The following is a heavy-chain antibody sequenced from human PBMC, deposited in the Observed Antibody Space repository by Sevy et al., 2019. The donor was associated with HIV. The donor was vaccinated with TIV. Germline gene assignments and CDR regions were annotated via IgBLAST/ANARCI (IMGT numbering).Heavy chain of an antibody. D-gene: IGHD3-16*02. CDR3: TTHPYDYVWGSYRSNWFDP. Sequence: GGSLRLSCAASGFTFSNAWMSWVRQAPGKGLEWVGRIKSKTDGGTTDYAASVKGRFTISRDDSKNTLYVQMNSLKTEDTAVYYCTTHPYDYVWGSYRSNWFDPWGQGTLVTVSS. V-gene: IGHV3-15*01. CDR2: IKSKTDGGTT. J-gene: IGHJ5*02. CDR1: GFTFSNAW.